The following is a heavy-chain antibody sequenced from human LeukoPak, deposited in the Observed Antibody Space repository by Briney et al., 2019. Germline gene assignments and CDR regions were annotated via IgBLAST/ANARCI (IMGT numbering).Heavy chain of an antibody. CDR1: GLTFRTNG. V-gene: IGHV3-30*02. D-gene: IGHD1-26*01. J-gene: IGHJ4*02. CDR3: AKDIALYREPLEY. Sequence: GGSLRLSCVASGLTFRTNGMHWVRQAPGKGLEWVAFVRYDGTDKNYLDSVKGRFTISRDNSKNTLYLQMTSLRAEDTAVYYCAKDIALYREPLEYWGQGTLVTVSS. CDR2: VRYDGTDK.